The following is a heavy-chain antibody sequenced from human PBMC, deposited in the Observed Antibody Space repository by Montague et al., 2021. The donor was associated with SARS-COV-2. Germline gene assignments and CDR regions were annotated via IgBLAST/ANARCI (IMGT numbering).Heavy chain of an antibody. V-gene: IGHV4-4*07. Sequence: EWIGRIYANGNFDYNPSLNSRVSLSMDTSNQEFSMRLISVTAADTAVYYCARDAYYFGPGRENHGAFDTWGKGILVNVSS. J-gene: IGHJ5*02. CDR3: ARDAYYFGPGRENHGAFDT. CDR2: IYANGNF. D-gene: IGHD2/OR15-2a*01.